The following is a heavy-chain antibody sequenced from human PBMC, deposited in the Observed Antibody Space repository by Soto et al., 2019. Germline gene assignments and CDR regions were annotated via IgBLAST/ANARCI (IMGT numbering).Heavy chain of an antibody. D-gene: IGHD6-13*01. CDR1: GYPFSSYG. CDR2: ISTYTGNT. Sequence: ASVKVSCKASGYPFSSYGISWVRQAPGQGLEWMGWISTYTGNTNYAQKFQGRVTMTTDTSTSTAYMELRRLRSDDTAVYYCARDQAAAGTIDNWGEGTLVTVSS. CDR3: ARDQAAAGTIDN. J-gene: IGHJ4*02. V-gene: IGHV1-18*04.